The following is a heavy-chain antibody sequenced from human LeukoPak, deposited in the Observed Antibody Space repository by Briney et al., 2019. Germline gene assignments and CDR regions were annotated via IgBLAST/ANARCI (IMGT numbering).Heavy chain of an antibody. Sequence: SETLSLTCTVSGGSISSGGYYWGWIRQPPGKGLEGVGYIYYSGSTYYNPSLKSRVTISVDTSKNQFSLKLSSVTAADTAVYYCARVCGGDCYDAFDIWGQGTMVTVSS. J-gene: IGHJ3*02. D-gene: IGHD2-21*01. CDR3: ARVCGGDCYDAFDI. V-gene: IGHV4-30-4*02. CDR1: GGSISSGGYY. CDR2: IYYSGST.